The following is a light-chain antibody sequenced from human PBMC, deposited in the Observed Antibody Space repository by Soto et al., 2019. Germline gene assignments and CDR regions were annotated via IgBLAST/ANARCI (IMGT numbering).Light chain of an antibody. CDR2: EVS. CDR3: SSYTGSSTPV. V-gene: IGLV2-14*01. J-gene: IGLJ3*02. Sequence: QSALTLPASVSGSPGQSITISCTGTSSDVGGYNYVSWYQHHPGKAPKLMIYEVSNRPSGVSNRFSGSKSGNTASLTISGLQAEDVADYYFSSYTGSSTPVFGRGTKLTVL. CDR1: SSDVGGYNY.